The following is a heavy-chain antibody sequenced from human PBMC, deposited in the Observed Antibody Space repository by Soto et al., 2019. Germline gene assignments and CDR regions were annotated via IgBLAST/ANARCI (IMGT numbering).Heavy chain of an antibody. J-gene: IGHJ4*02. Sequence: SETLSLICTVSGGSVSSGDYYWIWIRQPPGKGLEWIGSVHYSGSTNCNPSLKSQVTISVDTSKNQFSLKLRSVTTADTAVYYCARDLMSGLGAIGYWGQGTLVTVSS. CDR1: GGSVSSGDYY. CDR3: ARDLMSGLGAIGY. V-gene: IGHV4-61*08. D-gene: IGHD3-10*01. CDR2: VHYSGST.